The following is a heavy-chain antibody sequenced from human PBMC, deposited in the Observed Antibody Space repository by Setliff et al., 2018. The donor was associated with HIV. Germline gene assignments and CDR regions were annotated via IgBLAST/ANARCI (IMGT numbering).Heavy chain of an antibody. V-gene: IGHV3-9*01. J-gene: IGHJ4*02. CDR1: GFMIGNYG. Sequence: PGGSLRLSCAASGFMIGNYGLHWVRQTPGKGLEWVASISWDSANLGYADSVKGRFIISRDNAKASLYLQLESLRPEDTAIYSCAKGSLRYCSGVICHYFDYWGQRTLVTVSS. CDR3: AKGSLRYCSGVICHYFDY. CDR2: ISWDSANL. D-gene: IGHD2-15*01.